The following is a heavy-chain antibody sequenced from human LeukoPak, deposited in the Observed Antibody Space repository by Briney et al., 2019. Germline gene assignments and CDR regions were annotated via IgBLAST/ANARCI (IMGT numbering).Heavy chain of an antibody. CDR1: GFGFSRYW. CDR3: TGRNYDILTGSQGVP. V-gene: IGHV3-74*01. D-gene: IGHD3-9*01. Sequence: GGSLRLSCAASGFGFSRYWMHWVRQAPGTGLKWVSRIYRDGSTTDYADSVKGRFTISRDNAKNSLYLQMNSLRAEDTAVYYCTGRNYDILTGSQGVPWGQGALVTVSS. CDR2: IYRDGSTT. J-gene: IGHJ5*02.